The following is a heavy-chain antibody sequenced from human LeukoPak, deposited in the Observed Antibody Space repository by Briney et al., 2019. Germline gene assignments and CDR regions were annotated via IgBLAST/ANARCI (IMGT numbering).Heavy chain of an antibody. CDR2: IYYSGST. V-gene: IGHV4-31*03. CDR1: GGSISSDDYC. CDR3: ARGPWRSRLKSFDY. J-gene: IGHJ4*02. D-gene: IGHD1-26*01. Sequence: SETLSLTCSVSGGSISSDDYCWNWIRQHPGKGLEWIGYIYYSGSTNYNPSLKSRVTISVDTSKNQFSLKLSSVTAADTAVYYCARGPWRSRLKSFDYWGQGTLVTVSS.